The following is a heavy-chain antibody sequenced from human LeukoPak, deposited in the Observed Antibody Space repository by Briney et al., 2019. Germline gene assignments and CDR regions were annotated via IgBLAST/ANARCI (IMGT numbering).Heavy chain of an antibody. J-gene: IGHJ4*02. Sequence: GASLRLSCAVSGFSLSRYAMSWVSKARGKGLEWVSAISDSGGSTYYADSVKGRFTISRDNSRNTLYLQMNTLRAEDTAVYYCAKCRGSSWSDYFDYWGQGALVTVSS. D-gene: IGHD6-13*01. V-gene: IGHV3-23*01. CDR2: ISDSGGST. CDR1: GFSLSRYA. CDR3: AKCRGSSWSDYFDY.